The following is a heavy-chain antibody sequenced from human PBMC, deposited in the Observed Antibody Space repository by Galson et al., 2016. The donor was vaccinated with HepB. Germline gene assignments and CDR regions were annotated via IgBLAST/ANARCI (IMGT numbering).Heavy chain of an antibody. J-gene: IGHJ4*02. CDR3: AKGNVAVAVPWDY. V-gene: IGHV3-30*18. Sequence: SLRLSCAASGFTFSGYGMHWVRQAPGKGLEWVALISYDGTKKYDADSVKGRFTISRDNSKNTLYLQMNSLRADDTAVYYCAKGNVAVAVPWDYWGQGTLVTVSP. CDR1: GFTFSGYG. D-gene: IGHD6-19*01. CDR2: ISYDGTKK.